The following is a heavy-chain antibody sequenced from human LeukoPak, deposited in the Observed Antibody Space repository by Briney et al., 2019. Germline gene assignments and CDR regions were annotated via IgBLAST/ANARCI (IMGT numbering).Heavy chain of an antibody. V-gene: IGHV3-64*01. J-gene: IGHJ4*02. CDR1: GFTFSIYA. Sequence: GGSLRLSCAASGFTFSIYAIHWVRQAPGKGLEHVSGISYNGSQIYYGNSVKDRFTISRDNAKNTVYLQMASLRVDDMAVSYCVTDGGASGWYYFDYWGQGTLVTVSS. CDR3: VTDGGASGWYYFDY. CDR2: ISYNGSQI. D-gene: IGHD6-19*01.